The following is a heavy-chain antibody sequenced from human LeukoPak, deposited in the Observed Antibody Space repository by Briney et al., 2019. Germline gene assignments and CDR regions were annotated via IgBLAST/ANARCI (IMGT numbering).Heavy chain of an antibody. CDR1: GFTFSNYD. Sequence: GGSLRLFCAASGFTFSNYDVHWVRHVRGEGLEWVSTIGIAGDEYYRGSVKGRFTISRENAKKSLYLQMNSLRHGDTAMYYCARANWGFGSPFDMWGQGTMVIVSS. CDR3: ARANWGFGSPFDM. J-gene: IGHJ3*02. CDR2: IGIAGDE. V-gene: IGHV3-13*01. D-gene: IGHD7-27*01.